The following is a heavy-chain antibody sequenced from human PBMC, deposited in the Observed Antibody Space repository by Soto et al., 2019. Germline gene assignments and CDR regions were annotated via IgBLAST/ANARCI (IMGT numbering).Heavy chain of an antibody. V-gene: IGHV3-30-3*01. CDR3: ARTRSSWYIGALKD. Sequence: QVQLVESGGGVVQPGRSLRLSCAASGFTFSSYAMHWVRQAPGKGLEWVAVISYDGSNKYYADSVKGRFTISRDNSKNTLYLQMNSLIAADTAVYYCARTRSSWYIGALKDWGQGTLVTVSS. CDR1: GFTFSSYA. J-gene: IGHJ4*02. CDR2: ISYDGSNK. D-gene: IGHD6-13*01.